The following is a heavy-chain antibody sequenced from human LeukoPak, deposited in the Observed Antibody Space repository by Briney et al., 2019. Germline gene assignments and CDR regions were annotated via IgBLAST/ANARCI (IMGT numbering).Heavy chain of an antibody. D-gene: IGHD3-22*01. CDR2: ISWNGGST. CDR3: ARARFRWLDKGDAFDI. V-gene: IGHV3-20*01. J-gene: IGHJ3*02. CDR1: GFTLDDYA. Sequence: PGGSLRLSCAASGFTLDDYAMHWVRQAPGKGLEWVSGISWNGGSTGYADSVKGRFTISRDNAKNSLYLQMNSLRAEDTALYHCARARFRWLDKGDAFDIWGQGTMVTVSS.